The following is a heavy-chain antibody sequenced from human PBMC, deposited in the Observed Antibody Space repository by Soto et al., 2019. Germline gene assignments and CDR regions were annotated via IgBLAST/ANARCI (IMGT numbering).Heavy chain of an antibody. V-gene: IGHV4-30-4*01. CDR1: GGSISSGDYY. J-gene: IGHJ4*02. D-gene: IGHD5-18*01. Sequence: SETLSLTCTVSGGSISSGDYYWSWIRQPPGKGLEWIGYIYYSGSTYYNPSLKSRVTISVDTSKNQFSLKLSSVTAADTAVYYCARGEVDTAMVPQDYFDYWGQGTLVTVSS. CDR3: ARGEVDTAMVPQDYFDY. CDR2: IYYSGST.